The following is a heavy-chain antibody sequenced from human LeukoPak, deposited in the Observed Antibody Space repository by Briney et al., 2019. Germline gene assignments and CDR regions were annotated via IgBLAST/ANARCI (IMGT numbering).Heavy chain of an antibody. Sequence: GGSLRLSCAASGFTFSSYSMNWVRQAPGKGLEWVSYISSSSSTIYYADSVKGRFTISRDNAKNSLYLQMNSLRAEDTAVYYCARDQRAVPAVFGYWGQGTLVTVSS. D-gene: IGHD2-2*01. CDR1: GFTFSSYS. CDR2: ISSSSSTI. V-gene: IGHV3-48*01. CDR3: ARDQRAVPAVFGY. J-gene: IGHJ4*02.